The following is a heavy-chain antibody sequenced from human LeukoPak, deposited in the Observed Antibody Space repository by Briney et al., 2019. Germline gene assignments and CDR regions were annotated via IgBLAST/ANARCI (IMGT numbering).Heavy chain of an antibody. CDR3: IRVSQLYYFDS. CDR2: IRMKANGSTT. CDR1: GFTFSNHY. D-gene: IGHD1-1*01. V-gene: IGHV3-72*01. J-gene: IGHJ4*02. Sequence: GGSLRLSCAASGFTFSNHYMDWVRQAPGKGLEWVGRIRMKANGSTTEFAASVKGRFTISRDDSKNSLYLQMNSLKTEDTAVYYCIRVSQLYYFDSWGQGTLVTVSS.